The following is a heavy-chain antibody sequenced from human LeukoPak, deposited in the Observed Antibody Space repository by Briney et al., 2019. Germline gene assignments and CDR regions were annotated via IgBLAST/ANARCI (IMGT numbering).Heavy chain of an antibody. D-gene: IGHD5-24*01. Sequence: PSETLSLTCTVSGGSISSSSYYWGWIRQPPGKGLEWIGSIYYSGSTYYNPSLKSRVTISVDTSKNQFSLKLSSVTAADTAVYYCARLSFSSFSFSGNYRGADELFDYWGQGTLVTVSS. CDR2: IYYSGST. J-gene: IGHJ4*02. CDR1: GGSISSSSYY. V-gene: IGHV4-39*01. CDR3: ARLSFSSFSFSGNYRGADELFDY.